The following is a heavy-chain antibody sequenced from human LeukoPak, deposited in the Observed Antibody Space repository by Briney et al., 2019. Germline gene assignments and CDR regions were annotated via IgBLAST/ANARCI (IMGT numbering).Heavy chain of an antibody. J-gene: IGHJ1*01. Sequence: GGSLLLSCAASGFTFSSYSMNWVRQAPGKGLEWVSSINSSSSYIYYADSVKGRFTISRDNAKNSLYLQMNSLRAEDTAVYYCARDFPEYFQHWGQGTLVTVSS. CDR1: GFTFSSYS. CDR3: ARDFPEYFQH. CDR2: INSSSSYI. V-gene: IGHV3-21*01.